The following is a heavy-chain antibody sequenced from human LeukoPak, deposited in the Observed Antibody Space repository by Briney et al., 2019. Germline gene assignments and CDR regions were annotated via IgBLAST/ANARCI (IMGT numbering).Heavy chain of an antibody. Sequence: PGRSLRLSCAASGFTFSSYGMHWVRQAPGKGLEWVAVMWYDGSNKYYADSVKGRFTISRDNSKNTLYLQMNSLRAEDTAVYYCARDLQSNGDYCFDYWGQGTLVTVSS. CDR1: GFTFSSYG. V-gene: IGHV3-33*01. D-gene: IGHD4-17*01. J-gene: IGHJ4*02. CDR3: ARDLQSNGDYCFDY. CDR2: MWYDGSNK.